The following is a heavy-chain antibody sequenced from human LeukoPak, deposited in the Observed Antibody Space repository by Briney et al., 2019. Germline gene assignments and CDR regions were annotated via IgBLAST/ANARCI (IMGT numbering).Heavy chain of an antibody. V-gene: IGHV3-21*06. CDR3: ARSLRDAFDI. J-gene: IGHJ3*02. CDR1: GFTFSSYT. Sequence: GGSLRLSCAASGFTFSSYTMNWVRQAPGKGLEWVLSLSGTGRYIYYADLMKGRFTISRDNAKNSLYLQMNSLRAEDTAVYYCARSLRDAFDIWGQGTMVTVSS. CDR2: LSGTGRYI.